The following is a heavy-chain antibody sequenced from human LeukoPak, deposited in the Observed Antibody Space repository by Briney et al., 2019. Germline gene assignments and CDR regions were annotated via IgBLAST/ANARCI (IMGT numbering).Heavy chain of an antibody. CDR2: IYYSGST. J-gene: IGHJ6*03. V-gene: IGHV4-39*07. CDR3: ARGYCSGGSCYPYLRYYYYMDV. D-gene: IGHD2-15*01. Sequence: SKTLSLICTVSGGSISSSSYYWGWIRQPPGKGLEWIGSIYYSGSTYYNPSLKSRVTISVDTSKNQFSLKLSSVTAADTAVYYCARGYCSGGSCYPYLRYYYYMDVWGKGTTVTVSS. CDR1: GGSISSSSYY.